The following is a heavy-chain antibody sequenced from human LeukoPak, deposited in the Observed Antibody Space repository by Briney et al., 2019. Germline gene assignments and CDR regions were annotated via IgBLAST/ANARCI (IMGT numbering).Heavy chain of an antibody. CDR3: ARAESGPAYYYFDY. CDR1: GGSISSYY. CDR2: IYYSGST. D-gene: IGHD5-12*01. J-gene: IGHJ4*02. V-gene: IGHV4-59*01. Sequence: SETLSLTCTVSGGSISSYYWSWIRQPPGKGLEWIGYIYYSGSTNYNPSLKGRVTISVDTSKNQFSLKLSSVTAADTAVYYCARAESGPAYYYFDYWGQGTLVTVSS.